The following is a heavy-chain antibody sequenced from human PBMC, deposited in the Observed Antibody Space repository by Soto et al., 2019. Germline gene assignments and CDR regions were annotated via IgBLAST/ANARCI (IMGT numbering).Heavy chain of an antibody. V-gene: IGHV5-10-1*01. CDR2: IDPSDSYT. D-gene: IGHD2-21*01. CDR1: GYSFTSYW. J-gene: IGHJ6*02. CDR3: ARHPIIFHYYCGMDV. Sequence: GESLKISCKGSGYSFTSYWISWVRQMPGKGLEWMGRIDPSDSYTNYSPSFQGHVTISADKSISTAYLQWSSLKASDTAMYYCARHPIIFHYYCGMDVWGQGTTVTVSS.